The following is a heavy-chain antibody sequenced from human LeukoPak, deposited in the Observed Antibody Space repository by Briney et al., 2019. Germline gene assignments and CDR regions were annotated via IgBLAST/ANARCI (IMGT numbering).Heavy chain of an antibody. CDR2: TYSGGTT. D-gene: IGHD1-1*01. J-gene: IGHJ3*02. CDR3: ARDSNPGVQGAFDI. CDR1: GFTVSSNY. V-gene: IGHV3-53*01. Sequence: GGSLRLSCAASGFTVSSNYMSWVRQAPGKGLEWVSLTYSGGTTYYADSVKGRFTISRDNSKNTLYLQMNSLRAEDTAVFYCARDSNPGVQGAFDIWGQGTMATVSS.